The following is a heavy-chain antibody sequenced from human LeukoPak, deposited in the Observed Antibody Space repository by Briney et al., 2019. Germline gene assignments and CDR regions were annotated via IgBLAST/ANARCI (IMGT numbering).Heavy chain of an antibody. CDR3: ARDKPYYDTSGYQGFLSGWD. Sequence: SETLSLTCAVSGDSISSSSYYWGWIRQPPGKGLEWIGDIYYSGSTYYNPSLKSRVTISVDTSKNQFSLKLTSVTAADTAVYYCARDKPYYDTSGYQGFLSGWDWGQGTLVTVSS. CDR2: IYYSGST. CDR1: GDSISSSSYY. D-gene: IGHD3-22*01. V-gene: IGHV4-39*07. J-gene: IGHJ4*02.